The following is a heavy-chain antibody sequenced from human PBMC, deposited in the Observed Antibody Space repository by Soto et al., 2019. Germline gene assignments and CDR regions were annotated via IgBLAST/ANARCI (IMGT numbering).Heavy chain of an antibody. V-gene: IGHV4-4*07. J-gene: IGHJ4*02. Sequence: QVHLQESGPGLVRTSEALSLTCTVSGDSINNYYWSWMRLPAGKGLEWIGRIYSNGNTYYNPSLKSRVSTSVDTSKNQFALILKSVTAADTAVYYCARGGAVATTAHFDHWGQGTLVTVSS. D-gene: IGHD5-12*01. CDR1: GDSINNYY. CDR3: ARGGAVATTAHFDH. CDR2: IYSNGNT.